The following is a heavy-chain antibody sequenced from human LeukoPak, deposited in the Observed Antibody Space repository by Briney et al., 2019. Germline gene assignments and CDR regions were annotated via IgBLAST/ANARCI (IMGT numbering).Heavy chain of an antibody. J-gene: IGHJ4*02. Sequence: SETLSLTCAVSGGSFSGYYWSWIRQPPRQGQEWVVAINQSGRTNYNPSLKRRVSISVDTSKNQFSLKLISVTAADTAVDFCAASVVVVAARDYCGQGGLVTVSS. CDR3: AASVVVVAARDY. V-gene: IGHV4-34*01. D-gene: IGHD2-15*01. CDR1: GGSFSGYY. CDR2: INQSGRT.